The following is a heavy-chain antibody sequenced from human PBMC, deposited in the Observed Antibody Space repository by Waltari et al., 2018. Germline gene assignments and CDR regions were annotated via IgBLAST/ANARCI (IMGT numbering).Heavy chain of an antibody. V-gene: IGHV1-8*01. CDR3: ARTGYSSSWYIDYYYYGMDV. J-gene: IGHJ6*02. CDR2: MNPNRGNT. CDR1: GYTFTSYD. D-gene: IGHD6-13*01. Sequence: QVQLVQSGAEVKKPGASVKVSCKASGYTFTSYDINWVRQATGQGLEWMGWMNPNRGNTGYAQKFQGRVTMTRNTSISTAYMELSSLRSEDTAVYYCARTGYSSSWYIDYYYYGMDVWGQGTTVTVSS.